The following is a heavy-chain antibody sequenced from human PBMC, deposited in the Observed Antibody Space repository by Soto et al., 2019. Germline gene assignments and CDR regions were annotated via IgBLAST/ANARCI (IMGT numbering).Heavy chain of an antibody. CDR2: INPYNGNT. V-gene: IGHV1-18*01. CDR3: AISPRISRAGDV. Sequence: QVHMEQSGAEVRRPGASLNVSCKASGYAFISHGVSWVRQAPGQGLEWMGWINPYNGNTNYAQKFQGRVTLTTDKTTSTADMELRSLRADDTALYYCAISPRISRAGDVWGKGTAVVVSS. CDR1: GYAFISHG. J-gene: IGHJ6*04.